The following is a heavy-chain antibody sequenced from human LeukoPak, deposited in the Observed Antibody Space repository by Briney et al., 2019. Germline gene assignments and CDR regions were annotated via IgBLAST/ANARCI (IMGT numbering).Heavy chain of an antibody. J-gene: IGHJ4*02. CDR3: AREILEPGKTHEY. Sequence: SGGSLRLSCAASGFIVSSNYMSWVRQAPGKGLEWVSVIYSGGSTYYADSVKGRFTISRDNAKNTLYLQMDSLRAEDTAMYYCAREILEPGKTHEYWGQGTLVTVSS. D-gene: IGHD1-1*01. V-gene: IGHV3-66*01. CDR1: GFIVSSNY. CDR2: IYSGGST.